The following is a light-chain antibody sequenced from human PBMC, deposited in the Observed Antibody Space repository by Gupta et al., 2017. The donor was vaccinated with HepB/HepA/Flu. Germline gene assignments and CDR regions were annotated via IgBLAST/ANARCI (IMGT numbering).Light chain of an antibody. J-gene: IGLJ3*02. Sequence: QSALTQPVSVSGSPGQSITISCTGTNSDVGSHDVASWYQQHPGKVPKLMIYEVTQRPSGVSGRFSGSKSGNTASLTISGLQAEDEADYYCCSYAGSSVLVFGGGTKLTVL. CDR3: CSYAGSSVLV. V-gene: IGLV2-23*02. CDR1: NSDVGSHDV. CDR2: EVT.